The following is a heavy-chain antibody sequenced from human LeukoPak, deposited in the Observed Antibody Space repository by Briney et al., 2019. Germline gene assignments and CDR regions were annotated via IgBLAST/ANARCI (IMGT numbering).Heavy chain of an antibody. CDR1: GFTFSSYG. CDR3: ARDGDRVGATNYFDY. Sequence: GGSLRLSCAASGFTFSSYGMHWVRQAPGKGLEWVAVIWYDGSNNYYADSVKGRFTISRDNSKNTLYLQMNSLRAEDTAVYYCARDGDRVGATNYFDYWGQGTLVTVSS. D-gene: IGHD1-26*01. J-gene: IGHJ4*02. CDR2: IWYDGSNN. V-gene: IGHV3-33*01.